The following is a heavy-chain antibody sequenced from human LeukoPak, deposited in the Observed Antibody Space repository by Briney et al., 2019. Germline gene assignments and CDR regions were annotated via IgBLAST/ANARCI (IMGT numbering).Heavy chain of an antibody. Sequence: PGGSLRLSCAASGFIFSGSDMHWVRQAADKGLEWVAFIRSDGSNKYYADSVKGRFTISRDNSKNTLYLQMNSLRADDTAVYYCAKDSRNLPFDYWGQGTLVTVSS. D-gene: IGHD1-14*01. CDR1: GFIFSGSD. CDR2: IRSDGSNK. V-gene: IGHV3-30*02. CDR3: AKDSRNLPFDY. J-gene: IGHJ4*02.